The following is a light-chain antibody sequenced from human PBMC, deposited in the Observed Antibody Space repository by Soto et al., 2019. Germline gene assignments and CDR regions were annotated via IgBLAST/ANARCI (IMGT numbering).Light chain of an antibody. CDR1: QSISSW. CDR2: KAS. Sequence: DIQMTQSPSTLSASVGDRVTITCRASQSISSWLAWYQQKPGKAPKLLIYKASSLESGVPSRFSGSGSGTEFNLTISSLQPDDFATYYCQQYNSYSSYTFGQGTKLEIK. V-gene: IGKV1-5*03. CDR3: QQYNSYSSYT. J-gene: IGKJ2*01.